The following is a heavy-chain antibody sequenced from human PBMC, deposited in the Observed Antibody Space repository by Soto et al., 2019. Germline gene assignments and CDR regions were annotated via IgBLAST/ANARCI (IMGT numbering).Heavy chain of an antibody. J-gene: IGHJ6*02. Sequence: SETLSLTCTVSGGSISSYYWSWIRQPPGKGLEWIGYIYYSGSTNYNPSLKSRVTISVDTSKNQFSLKLSSVTAADTALYYCARDRSSGSYYYYGMDVWGQGTTVTVSS. CDR2: IYYSGST. CDR1: GGSISSYY. CDR3: ARDRSSGSYYYYGMDV. D-gene: IGHD3-22*01. V-gene: IGHV4-59*01.